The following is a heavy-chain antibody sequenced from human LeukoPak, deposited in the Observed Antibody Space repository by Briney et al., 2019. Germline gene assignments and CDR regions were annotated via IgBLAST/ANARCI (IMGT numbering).Heavy chain of an antibody. Sequence: PGGSLRLSCAASGFTFSSYSVNWVRQAPGKGLEWVSSISSSSSYIYYADSVKGRFTISRDNAKNSLYLQMNSLRAEDTAVYYCAKSVVPAATLPFDYWGQGTLVTVSS. J-gene: IGHJ4*02. CDR2: ISSSSSYI. D-gene: IGHD2-2*01. CDR3: AKSVVPAATLPFDY. CDR1: GFTFSSYS. V-gene: IGHV3-21*01.